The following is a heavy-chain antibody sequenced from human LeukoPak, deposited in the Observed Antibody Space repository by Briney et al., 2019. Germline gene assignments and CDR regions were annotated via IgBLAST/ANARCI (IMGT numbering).Heavy chain of an antibody. CDR2: IVVGSGNT. D-gene: IGHD1-26*01. J-gene: IGHJ6*02. CDR1: GFTFTSSA. CDR3: AAGELYYYYGMDV. Sequence: ASVKVSCKASGFTFTSSAMQWVRQARGQRLEWIGWIVVGSGNTNYAQKFQERVTITGDMSTSTAYMELSSLRSEDTAVYYCAAGELYYYYGMDVWGQGTTVTVSS. V-gene: IGHV1-58*02.